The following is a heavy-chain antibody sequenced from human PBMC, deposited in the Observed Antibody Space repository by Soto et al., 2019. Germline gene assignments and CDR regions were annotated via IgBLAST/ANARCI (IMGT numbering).Heavy chain of an antibody. CDR1: GFTLSSHG. J-gene: IGHJ4*02. Sequence: QVQLVESGGGVVQPGRSLRLSCAASGFTLSSHGMHWVRQAPGKGLEWVAVLSHDGSNKYYAGSVEGRFTISRDDSKNTLYLQMNSLRAEDTAVYYCAKENTFAANWGQGTLVTVSP. V-gene: IGHV3-30*18. CDR2: LSHDGSNK. D-gene: IGHD2-2*02. CDR3: AKENTFAAN.